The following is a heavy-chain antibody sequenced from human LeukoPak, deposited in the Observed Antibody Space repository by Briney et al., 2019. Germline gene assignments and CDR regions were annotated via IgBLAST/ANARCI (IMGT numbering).Heavy chain of an antibody. J-gene: IGHJ4*02. D-gene: IGHD6-19*01. CDR2: INHSGST. CDR1: GGSFSGYY. CDR3: ARGHSSGWFTFDY. V-gene: IGHV4-34*01. Sequence: SETLSLTCAVYGGSFSGYYWSWIRQPPGKGLEWIGEINHSGSTNYNPSLKSRVTISVDTSKNQFSLKLSSVTAADTAVYYCARGHSSGWFTFDYWGQGTLVTVSS.